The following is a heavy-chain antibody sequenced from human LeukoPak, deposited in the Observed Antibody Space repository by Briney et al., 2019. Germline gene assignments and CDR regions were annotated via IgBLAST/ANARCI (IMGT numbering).Heavy chain of an antibody. CDR1: AFTFSSYW. D-gene: IGHD3-16*01. V-gene: IGHV3-23*01. CDR3: AKAKFGPMSGMDV. J-gene: IGHJ6*02. CDR2: ISESAGSI. Sequence: GGSLRLSCAASAFTFSSYWMSWVRQTPGKGLEWVSTISESAGSIYYADSVKGRSTISRDNSKYTLSLQMNSLRAEDTAVYYCAKAKFGPMSGMDVWGQGTTVTVSS.